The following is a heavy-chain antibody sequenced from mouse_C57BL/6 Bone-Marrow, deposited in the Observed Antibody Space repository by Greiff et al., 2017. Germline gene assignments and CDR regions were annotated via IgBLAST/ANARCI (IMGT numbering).Heavy chain of an antibody. CDR3: TIYYGSSYTC. V-gene: IGHV14-4*01. CDR1: GFNIKDDY. CDR2: IDPENGDT. Sequence: VQLQQSGAELVRPGASVKLSCTASGFNIKDDYMHWVKQRPEQGLEWIGWIDPENGDTEYASKFQGKATITADTSSNTAYLQLSSLTSEDTAVYYCTIYYGSSYTCGGQGTTLTVSP. D-gene: IGHD1-1*01. J-gene: IGHJ2*01.